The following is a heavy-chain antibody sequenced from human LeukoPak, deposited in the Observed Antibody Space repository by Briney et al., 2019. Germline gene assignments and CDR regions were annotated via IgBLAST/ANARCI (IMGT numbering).Heavy chain of an antibody. Sequence: SVKVSCKASGGTFSSYAISWVRQAPGQGLEWMGRIIPIFGTANYAQKFQGRVTITTDESTSTAYMELSSLRTEDTAVYYCARDGGSGSRADYWGQGTLVTVSS. V-gene: IGHV1-69*05. J-gene: IGHJ4*02. D-gene: IGHD3-10*01. CDR1: GGTFSSYA. CDR3: ARDGGSGSRADY. CDR2: IIPIFGTA.